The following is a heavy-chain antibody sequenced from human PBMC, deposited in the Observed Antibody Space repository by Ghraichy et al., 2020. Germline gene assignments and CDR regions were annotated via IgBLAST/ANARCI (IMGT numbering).Heavy chain of an antibody. CDR2: ISAYNGNT. V-gene: IGHV1-18*01. Sequence: ASVKVSCKASGYTFTSYGISWVRQAPGQGLEWMGWISAYNGNTNYAQKLQGRVTMTTDTSTSTAYMELRSLRSDDTAVYYCARVVVTHPQAQYYYYGMDVWGQGTTVTVSS. D-gene: IGHD2-21*02. J-gene: IGHJ6*02. CDR1: GYTFTSYG. CDR3: ARVVVTHPQAQYYYYGMDV.